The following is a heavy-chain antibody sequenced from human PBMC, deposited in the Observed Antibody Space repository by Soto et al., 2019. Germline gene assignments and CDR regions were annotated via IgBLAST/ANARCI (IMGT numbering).Heavy chain of an antibody. CDR2: ISSKGVST. Sequence: RLSCSASGFTFSVYAMHWVRQAPGKGLEYVSGISSKGVSTYYADSVKGRFIISRDYPKSTVYLQMSSLRPDDTAVYYCVAGKLIPFDYWGQGTLVTVSS. V-gene: IGHV3-64D*08. CDR1: GFTFSVYA. CDR3: VAGKLIPFDY. J-gene: IGHJ4*02.